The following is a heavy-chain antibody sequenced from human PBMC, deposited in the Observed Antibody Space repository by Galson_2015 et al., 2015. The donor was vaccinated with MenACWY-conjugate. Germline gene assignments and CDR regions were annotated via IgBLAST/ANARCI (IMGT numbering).Heavy chain of an antibody. CDR3: ARASLGYSNDFFDL. D-gene: IGHD5-18*01. V-gene: IGHV1-3*01. J-gene: IGHJ4*02. CDR1: GYTFATYA. CDR2: INAGNGNT. Sequence: SVKVSCKASGYTFATYAIHWVRQAPGQRLEYLGWINAGNGNTRSAQKLQGRVTITRDTSANTAYMELSSLRSEDTAEYYCARASLGYSNDFFDLWGQGTLVIVSS.